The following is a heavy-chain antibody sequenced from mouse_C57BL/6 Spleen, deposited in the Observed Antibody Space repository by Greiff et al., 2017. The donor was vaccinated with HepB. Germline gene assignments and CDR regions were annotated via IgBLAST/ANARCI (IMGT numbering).Heavy chain of an antibody. CDR2: IRSKSNNYAT. CDR1: GFSFNTYA. CDR3: VRPRLRDEGGFDY. Sequence: GGGLVQPKGSLKLSCAASGFSFNTYAMNWVRQAPGKGLEWVARIRSKSNNYATYYADSVKDRFTISRDDSESMLYLQMNNLKTEDTAMYYCVRPRLRDEGGFDYWGQGTTLTVSS. J-gene: IGHJ2*01. D-gene: IGHD3-3*01. V-gene: IGHV10-1*01.